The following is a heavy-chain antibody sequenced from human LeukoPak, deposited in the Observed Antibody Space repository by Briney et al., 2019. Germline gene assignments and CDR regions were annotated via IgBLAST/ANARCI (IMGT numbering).Heavy chain of an antibody. V-gene: IGHV1-2*02. J-gene: IGHJ4*02. CDR1: GYTFIGYY. D-gene: IGHD3-22*01. CDR2: INPNSGGT. Sequence: ASVKVSCKTSGYTFIGYYIHWVRQAPGQGLEWMGWINPNSGGTNYAQMFQGRVTMTRDTSISTAYMELSRLRSDDTAVYYCAGGSYYDNSPLDSCGQGTLVTVSS. CDR3: AGGSYYDNSPLDS.